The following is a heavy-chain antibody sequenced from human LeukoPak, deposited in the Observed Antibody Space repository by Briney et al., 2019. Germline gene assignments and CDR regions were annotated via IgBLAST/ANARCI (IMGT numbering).Heavy chain of an antibody. J-gene: IGHJ4*02. CDR3: ARTSSWAVTRAFDY. D-gene: IGHD4-17*01. Sequence: SSETLSLTCAVYGGSFSGYYWSWIRQPPGKGLEWIGEINHSGSTNYNPSLKSRVTISVDTSKNQFSLKLSSVTTADTAVYYCARTSSWAVTRAFDYWGQGTLVTASS. CDR1: GGSFSGYY. CDR2: INHSGST. V-gene: IGHV4-34*01.